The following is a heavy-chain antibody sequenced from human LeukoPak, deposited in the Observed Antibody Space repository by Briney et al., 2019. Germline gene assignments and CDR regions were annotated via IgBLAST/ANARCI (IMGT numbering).Heavy chain of an antibody. CDR2: IIPILGIA. V-gene: IGHV1-69*04. CDR1: GGTFSSYA. Sequence: SVKVSCKASGGTFSSYAISWVRQAPGQGLEWMGRIIPILGIANYAQKFQGRVTVTADKSTSTAYIELSSLRSEDTAVYYCARGRDGYNWGYYYYGMDVWGQGTTVTVSS. D-gene: IGHD5-24*01. J-gene: IGHJ6*02. CDR3: ARGRDGYNWGYYYYGMDV.